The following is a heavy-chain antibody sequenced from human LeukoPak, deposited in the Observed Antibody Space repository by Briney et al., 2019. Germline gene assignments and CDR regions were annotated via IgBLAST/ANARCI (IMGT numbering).Heavy chain of an antibody. J-gene: IGHJ6*02. Sequence: HPGGSLRLSCATSGFTFSSYEMHWVRQAPGKGLEWVSYISSSDSSIFYADSVKGRFTVSRDNANNSLYLQMNSLRAEDTAVYYCARSGGLDVWGQGTTVTVSS. CDR3: ARSGGLDV. V-gene: IGHV3-48*03. CDR2: ISSSDSSI. CDR1: GFTFSSYE. D-gene: IGHD3-10*01.